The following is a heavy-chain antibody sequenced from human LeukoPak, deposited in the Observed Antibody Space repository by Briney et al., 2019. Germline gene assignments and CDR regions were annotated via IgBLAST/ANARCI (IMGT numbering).Heavy chain of an antibody. CDR2: ISYDGSNK. J-gene: IGHJ4*02. V-gene: IGHV3-30*18. Sequence: GGSLRLSCAASGFTFRDYGMHWVRQAPGKGLEWLAVISYDGSNKYYADSVKGRFTISRDNSKNTLYLQMNSLRAEDTAVYYCAKDQADIVAKYYFDYWGQGTLVTVSS. CDR3: AKDQADIVAKYYFDY. CDR1: GFTFRDYG. D-gene: IGHD5-12*01.